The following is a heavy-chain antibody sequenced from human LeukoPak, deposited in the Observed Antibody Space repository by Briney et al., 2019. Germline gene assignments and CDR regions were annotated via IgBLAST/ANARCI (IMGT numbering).Heavy chain of an antibody. V-gene: IGHV1-2*02. D-gene: IGHD6-13*01. CDR1: GYTFTGYY. J-gene: IGHJ5*02. Sequence: ASVKVSCKASGYTFTGYYMHWVRQAPGQGLEWMGWINPNSGGTNYAQKFQGRVTMTRDTSISTAYMELSRLRSDDTAVYYCAREEAMAAAGNCFDPWGQGTLVTVSS. CDR2: INPNSGGT. CDR3: AREEAMAAAGNCFDP.